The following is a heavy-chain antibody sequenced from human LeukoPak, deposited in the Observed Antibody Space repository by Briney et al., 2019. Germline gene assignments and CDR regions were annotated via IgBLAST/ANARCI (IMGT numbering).Heavy chain of an antibody. Sequence: PGGSLRLSCAASGFTFSDYYMSWIRQAPGKGLEWVSYISSSGSTIYYADSVKGRFTISRDNAKNSLYLQMNSLRAEDTAVYYCARELSLSSSRHLDYWGQGTLVTVSS. CDR2: ISSSGSTI. D-gene: IGHD2/OR15-2a*01. CDR1: GFTFSDYY. V-gene: IGHV3-11*01. J-gene: IGHJ4*02. CDR3: ARELSLSSSRHLDY.